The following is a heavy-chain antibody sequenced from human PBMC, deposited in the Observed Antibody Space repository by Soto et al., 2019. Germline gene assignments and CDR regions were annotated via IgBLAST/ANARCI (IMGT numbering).Heavy chain of an antibody. J-gene: IGHJ4*02. CDR2: VYYRGRS. V-gene: IGHV4-39*01. D-gene: IGHD4-17*01. Sequence: SETLSLTCTVSGGSVTNSSYYWGWIRQSPGKGLEWIGSVYYRGRSYSKSSVKSRVTISVDTSKNRFSLSLNSVTASDTAVYFCVSQRTTVPTQAYFDYWGPGTLVTVSS. CDR3: VSQRTTVPTQAYFDY. CDR1: GGSVTNSSYY.